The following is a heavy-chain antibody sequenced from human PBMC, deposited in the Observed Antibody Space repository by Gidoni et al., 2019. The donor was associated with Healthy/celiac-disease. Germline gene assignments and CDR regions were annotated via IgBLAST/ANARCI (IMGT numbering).Heavy chain of an antibody. D-gene: IGHD4-17*01. V-gene: IGHV3-53*01. J-gene: IGHJ2*01. CDR1: GFTVSSNY. Sequence: EVQLVESGGGLIQPGGSLRLSCAASGFTVSSNYMSWVCQAPGKGLEWVSVIYSGGSTYYADSVKGRFTISRDNSKNTLYLQMNSLRAEDTAVYYCARDDYGGNNWYFDLWGRGTLVTVSS. CDR2: IYSGGST. CDR3: ARDDYGGNNWYFDL.